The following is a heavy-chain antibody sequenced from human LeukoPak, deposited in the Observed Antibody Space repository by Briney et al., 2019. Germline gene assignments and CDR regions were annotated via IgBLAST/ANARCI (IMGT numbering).Heavy chain of an antibody. Sequence: PGGSLRLSCAASGFTFSSYNMDWVRQAPGKGLEWVSFINSSSRYIYQADSVKGRFTISRDNAKSSVFLQMNSLRAEDTAVYYCARGRYCGGDCYSKWFDPWGQGTLVTVSS. D-gene: IGHD2-21*02. CDR1: GFTFSSYN. J-gene: IGHJ5*02. V-gene: IGHV3-21*01. CDR2: INSSSRYI. CDR3: ARGRYCGGDCYSKWFDP.